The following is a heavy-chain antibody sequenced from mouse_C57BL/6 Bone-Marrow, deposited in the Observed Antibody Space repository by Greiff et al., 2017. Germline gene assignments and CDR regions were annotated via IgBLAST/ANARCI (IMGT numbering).Heavy chain of an antibody. V-gene: IGHV5-16*01. CDR3: ARDYGSSYYYWYFDV. J-gene: IGHJ1*03. Sequence: EVQLVESEGGLVQPGSSMKLSCTASGFTFSDYYMAWVRQVPEKGLEWVANINYDGSSTYYLDSLKSRFIISRDNAKNILYLQMSSLKSEDTATYYCARDYGSSYYYWYFDVWGTGTTVTVSS. CDR1: GFTFSDYY. D-gene: IGHD1-1*01. CDR2: INYDGSST.